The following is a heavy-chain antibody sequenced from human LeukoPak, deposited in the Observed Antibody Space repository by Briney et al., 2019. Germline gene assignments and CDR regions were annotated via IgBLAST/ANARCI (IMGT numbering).Heavy chain of an antibody. CDR1: GYSFTSYW. Sequence: GESLKISCKGSGYSFTSYWIGWVRQMPGKGLEWTGIIYPGDSDTRYSPSFQGQVTISADKSISTAYLQWSSLKASDTAVYYCARGRRFGELSHPTYYFDYWGQGTQVTVSS. D-gene: IGHD3-10*01. J-gene: IGHJ4*02. V-gene: IGHV5-51*01. CDR2: IYPGDSDT. CDR3: ARGRRFGELSHPTYYFDY.